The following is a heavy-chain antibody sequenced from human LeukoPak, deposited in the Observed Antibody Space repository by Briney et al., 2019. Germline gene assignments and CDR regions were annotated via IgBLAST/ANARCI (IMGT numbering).Heavy chain of an antibody. CDR3: ATGPPMWELRNVDH. J-gene: IGHJ4*02. Sequence: ASVKVSCKVSGYTLTELSMHWVRQAPGKGLEWMGGFDPEDGETIYAQKFQGRVTMTEDTSTDTAYMELSSLRSEDTAVYYCATGPPMWELRNVDHWGQGTLVTVSS. V-gene: IGHV1-24*01. CDR1: GYTLTELS. D-gene: IGHD1-26*01. CDR2: FDPEDGET.